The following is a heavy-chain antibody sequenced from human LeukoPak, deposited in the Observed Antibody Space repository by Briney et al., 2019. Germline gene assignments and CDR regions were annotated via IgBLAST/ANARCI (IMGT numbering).Heavy chain of an antibody. J-gene: IGHJ4*02. V-gene: IGHV1-2*02. CDR2: INPNSGGT. CDR1: GYTFTGYY. D-gene: IGHD4-23*01. Sequence: ASVKVSCKASGYTFTGYYMHWVRQAPGQGLEWMGWINPNSGGTNYAQKFQGRVTMTRDTSISTAYMELSRLRSDDTAVYYCARDGDDYGGNSFDYWGQGTLVTVSS. CDR3: ARDGDDYGGNSFDY.